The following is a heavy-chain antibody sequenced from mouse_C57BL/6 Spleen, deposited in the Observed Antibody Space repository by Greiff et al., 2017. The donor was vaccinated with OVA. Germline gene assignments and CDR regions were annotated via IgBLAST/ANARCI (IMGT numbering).Heavy chain of an antibody. CDR2: IDPSDSET. CDR3: AREGIYDGYFDFDY. CDR1: GYTFTSYW. D-gene: IGHD2-3*01. V-gene: IGHV1-52*01. J-gene: IGHJ2*01. Sequence: QVQLQQPGAELVRPGSSVKLSCKASGYTFTSYWMHWVKQRPIQGLEWIGNIDPSDSETHYNQKFKDKATLTVDKSSSTAYMQLSSLTSEDSAVYYCAREGIYDGYFDFDYWGQGTTRTVSS.